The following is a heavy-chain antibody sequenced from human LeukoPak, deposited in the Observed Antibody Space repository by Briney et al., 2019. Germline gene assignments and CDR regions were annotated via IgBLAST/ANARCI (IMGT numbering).Heavy chain of an antibody. J-gene: IGHJ4*02. CDR1: GFTFSTYW. V-gene: IGHV3-7*03. Sequence: PGGSLRLSCAASGFTFSTYWMSWVRQAPGKGLEWVANIKQDGSDKYYVDSVKGRFTISRDNAKNSLYLQMNSLRAEDTAVYYCARVKANWGWYFDYWGQGTLVTVSS. CDR2: IKQDGSDK. CDR3: ARVKANWGWYFDY. D-gene: IGHD7-27*01.